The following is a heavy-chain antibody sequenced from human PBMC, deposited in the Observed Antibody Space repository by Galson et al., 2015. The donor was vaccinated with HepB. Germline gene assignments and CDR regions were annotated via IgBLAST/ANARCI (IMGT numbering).Heavy chain of an antibody. J-gene: IGHJ3*02. CDR1: GFPFSSHN. CDR3: VREWSAFDI. CDR2: IRNSGADM. D-gene: IGHD2-15*01. Sequence: SLRLSCAASGFPFSSHNMYWVRQTPGKGLEWVSSIRNSGADMYYADSVKGRFTISRDNAKNLLFLQMSSLRAEDTAMYYCVREWSAFDIWGQGTMVTVSS. V-gene: IGHV3-21*01.